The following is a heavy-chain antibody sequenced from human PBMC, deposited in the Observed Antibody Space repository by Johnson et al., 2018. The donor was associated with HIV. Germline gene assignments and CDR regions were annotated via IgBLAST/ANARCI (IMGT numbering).Heavy chain of an antibody. CDR3: ARKVDCRVLGWGGAFDI. CDR1: GFTFDDYG. V-gene: IGHV3-20*04. D-gene: IGHD2-21*01. CDR2: INWNGGST. Sequence: EQLVESGGSVVRPGGSLRLSCAASGFTFDDYGMSWVRQAPGKGLEWVSGINWNGGSTGYADSVKGRFTISRDNAKNSLYLQMNSVRPEDTAVYFCARKVDCRVLGWGGAFDIWGQGTTVTLS. J-gene: IGHJ3*02.